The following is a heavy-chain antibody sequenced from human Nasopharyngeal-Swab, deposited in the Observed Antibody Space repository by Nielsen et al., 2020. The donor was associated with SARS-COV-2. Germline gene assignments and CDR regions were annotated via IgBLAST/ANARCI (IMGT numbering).Heavy chain of an antibody. D-gene: IGHD3-22*01. V-gene: IGHV1-8*01. J-gene: IGHJ4*02. CDR1: VYTFTRYY. CDR3: ARDYLWSSGYVFDY. Sequence: ASVKVSCKASVYTFTRYYINLVRQATGQGIEWIGWMNPNSGNTGYAQKFQGRVTMTRNTSISTAYMELSSLRSEDTAVYYCARDYLWSSGYVFDYWGQGTLVTVAS. CDR2: MNPNSGNT.